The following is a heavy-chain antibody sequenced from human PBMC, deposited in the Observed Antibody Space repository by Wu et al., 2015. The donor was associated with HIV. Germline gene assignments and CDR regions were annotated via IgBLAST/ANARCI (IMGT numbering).Heavy chain of an antibody. V-gene: IGHV1-24*01. Sequence: QVQVVQSGTEVKKPGASVKVSSKVSGYALSKLSIHWVRQARGKGLEWMGGFDPEDGKTIYAQRFQGRFTMNEDTSTDTAYMGLTNLRSEDTAVYYCATKFRDVWSIGLQHSGPGHPGHRLL. D-gene: IGHD3-16*01. J-gene: IGHJ1*01. CDR1: GYALSKLS. CDR2: FDPEDGKT. CDR3: ATKFRDVWSIGLQH.